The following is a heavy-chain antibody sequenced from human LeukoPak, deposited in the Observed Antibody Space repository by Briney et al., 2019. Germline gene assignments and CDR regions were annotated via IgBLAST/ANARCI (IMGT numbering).Heavy chain of an antibody. CDR3: ARESGAFSPFGF. J-gene: IGHJ4*02. CDR2: IYTSGST. CDR1: GASISSYY. V-gene: IGHV4-4*07. D-gene: IGHD1-26*01. Sequence: SETLSLTCTVSGASISSYYWSWVRQPAGEGLEWIGRIYTSGSTNYKPSLKSRVTMSVDTSKNQFSLKLTSVTAADTAIYYCARESGAFSPFGFWGQGTLVTVSS.